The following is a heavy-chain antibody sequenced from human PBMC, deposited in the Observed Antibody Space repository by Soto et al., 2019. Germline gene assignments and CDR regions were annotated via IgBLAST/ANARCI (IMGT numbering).Heavy chain of an antibody. CDR2: IKPDGSEE. V-gene: IGHV3-7*05. Sequence: GGALRLSCASSGFTFSPYWMSWVRQAPGKGLEWVANIKPDGSEEYYVDSVKGRFTISRDNAKNSLYVQMNSLRAEDAAVYYCARVSTHSGTKFYFDYWGQGALVTVSS. CDR1: GFTFSPYW. CDR3: ARVSTHSGTKFYFDY. J-gene: IGHJ4*02. D-gene: IGHD1-26*01.